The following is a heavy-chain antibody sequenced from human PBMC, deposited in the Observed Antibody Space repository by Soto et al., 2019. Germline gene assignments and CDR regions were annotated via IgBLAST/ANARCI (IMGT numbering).Heavy chain of an antibody. CDR2: IYYSGST. CDR3: ARHPPTDGASGGVAFDI. Sequence: SETLSLTCTVSGGSISSSSYYWGWIRQPPGKGLEWIGSIYYSGSTYYNPSLKSRVTISVDTSKNQFSLKLSSVTAADTAVYYCARHPPTDGASGGVAFDIWGQGTMVTVSS. J-gene: IGHJ3*02. CDR1: GGSISSSSYY. D-gene: IGHD3-10*01. V-gene: IGHV4-39*01.